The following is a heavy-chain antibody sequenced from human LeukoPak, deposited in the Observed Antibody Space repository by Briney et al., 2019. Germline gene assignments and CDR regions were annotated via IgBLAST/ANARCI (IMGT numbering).Heavy chain of an antibody. CDR3: ARVATGNYWFDS. D-gene: IGHD1-7*01. V-gene: IGHV3-53*01. J-gene: IGHJ5*01. Sequence: GGSLRLSCAASGFTVSSNYMSWVRQAPGKGLEWVSVIYSGGSTYYADSVKGRFTISRDNSKNTLYLQMNSLRAEDTATYYCARVATGNYWFDSWGQGTLVTVSS. CDR2: IYSGGST. CDR1: GFTVSSNY.